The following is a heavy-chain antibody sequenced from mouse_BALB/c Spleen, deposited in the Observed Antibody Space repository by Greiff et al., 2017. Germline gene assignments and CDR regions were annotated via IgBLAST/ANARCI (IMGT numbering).Heavy chain of an antibody. CDR1: GFTFSSYA. CDR2: ISSGGST. J-gene: IGHJ4*01. Sequence: EVMLVESGGGLVKPGGSLKLSCAASGFTFSSYAMSWVRQTPEKRLEWVASISSGGSTYYPDSVKGRFTISRDNARNILYLQMSSLRSEDTAMYYCARGTSGGMDYWGQGTSVTVSS. V-gene: IGHV5-6-5*01. CDR3: ARGTSGGMDY. D-gene: IGHD3-1*01.